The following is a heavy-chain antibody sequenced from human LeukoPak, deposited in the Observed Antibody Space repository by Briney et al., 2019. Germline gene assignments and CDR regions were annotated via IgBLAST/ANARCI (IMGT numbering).Heavy chain of an antibody. V-gene: IGHV1-18*01. CDR3: ARALPYSSSSHFDY. D-gene: IGHD6-6*01. CDR1: GYTFTSYG. CDR2: ISAYNGNT. J-gene: IGHJ4*02. Sequence: GASVKVSCKASGYTFTSYGISWVRQAPGQGLEWMGWISAYNGNTDYAQKLQGRVTMTTDTSTSTAYMELRSLRSDDTAVYYCARALPYSSSSHFDYWGQGTLVTVSS.